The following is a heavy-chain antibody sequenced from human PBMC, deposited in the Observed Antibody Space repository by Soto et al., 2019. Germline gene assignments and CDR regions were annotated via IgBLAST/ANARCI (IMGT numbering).Heavy chain of an antibody. CDR2: FRTSGDGGTT. Sequence: GGSLRLSCAASGFTFSSYSMSWVRQAPGKGLEWVSGFRTSGDGGTTYYADSVKGRFTISRDNPKNMLFLQMNSLRAEDTAIYYCAKKVNSGPGSQYFDYWGQGTLVTVS. CDR3: AKKVNSGPGSQYFDY. J-gene: IGHJ4*02. V-gene: IGHV3-23*01. D-gene: IGHD3-10*01. CDR1: GFTFSSYS.